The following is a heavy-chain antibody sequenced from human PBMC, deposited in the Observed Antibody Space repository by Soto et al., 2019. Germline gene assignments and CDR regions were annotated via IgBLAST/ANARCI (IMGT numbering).Heavy chain of an antibody. V-gene: IGHV3-33*01. CDR2: IWYDGSNK. CDR1: GFTFSSYG. J-gene: IGHJ6*02. Sequence: PGGSLRLTCASSGFTFSSYGMHWVRQAPGKGLEWVAVIWYDGSNKYYADSVKGRFTISRDNSKNTLYLQMNSLRAEDTAVYYCARDLSTSDYYYGMDVWGQGTTVTVSS. CDR3: ARDLSTSDYYYGMDV. D-gene: IGHD2-2*01.